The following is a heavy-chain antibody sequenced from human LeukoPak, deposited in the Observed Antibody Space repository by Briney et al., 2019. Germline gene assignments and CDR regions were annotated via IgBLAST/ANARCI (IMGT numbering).Heavy chain of an antibody. J-gene: IGHJ3*02. CDR3: ARGQIADRPREGAFDI. CDR2: IYYSGST. CDR1: GGSISSYY. Sequence: SETLSLTCTVSGGSISSYYWSWIRQPPGKGLEWIGYIYYSGSTNYNPSLTSRVTISVDTSKNQFSLKLSSVTAADTAVYFCARGQIADRPREGAFDIWGQGTMVTVSS. D-gene: IGHD6-6*01. V-gene: IGHV4-59*01.